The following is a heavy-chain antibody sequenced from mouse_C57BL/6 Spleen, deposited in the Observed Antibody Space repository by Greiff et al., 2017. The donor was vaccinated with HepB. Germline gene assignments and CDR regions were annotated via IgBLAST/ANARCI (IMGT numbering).Heavy chain of an antibody. V-gene: IGHV10-1*01. J-gene: IGHJ1*03. D-gene: IGHD6-1*01. CDR1: GFSFNTYA. Sequence: EVMLVESGGGLVQPKGSLKLSCAASGFSFNTYAMNWVRQAPGKGLEWVARIRSKSNNYATYYADSVKDSFTISRDDSESMLYLQINNLKTEDTAMYYCVRHEPRYWYFDVWGTGTTVTVSS. CDR2: IRSKSNNYAT. CDR3: VRHEPRYWYFDV.